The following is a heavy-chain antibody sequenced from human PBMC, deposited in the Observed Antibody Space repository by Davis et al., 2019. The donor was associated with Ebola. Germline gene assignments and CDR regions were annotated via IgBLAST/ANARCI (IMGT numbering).Heavy chain of an antibody. CDR3: TYCTNGVRVGYYFDY. J-gene: IGHJ4*02. CDR1: GFTFGDYA. Sequence: PGGSLRLSCTASGFTFGDYAMSWFRQAPGKGLEWVGFIRSKAYGGTTEYAASVKGRFTISRDDSKSIAYLQMNSLKTEDTAVYYCTYCTNGVRVGYYFDYWGQGTLVTVSS. D-gene: IGHD2-8*01. CDR2: IRSKAYGGTT. V-gene: IGHV3-49*03.